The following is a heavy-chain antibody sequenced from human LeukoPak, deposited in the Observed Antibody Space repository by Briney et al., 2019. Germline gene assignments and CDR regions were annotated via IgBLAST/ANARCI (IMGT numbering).Heavy chain of an antibody. CDR1: GGTFSSYA. V-gene: IGHV1-69*01. D-gene: IGHD3-10*01. CDR3: ARGITMVRGVIDYYYYGMDV. CDR2: IIPIFGTA. J-gene: IGHJ6*04. Sequence: SVKVSCKASGGTFSSYAISWVRQAPGQGLEWLGGIIPIFGTANYAQKFQGRVTITADESTSTAYMELSSLTSEDTAVYYCARGITMVRGVIDYYYYGMDVSGKGTTVTVSS.